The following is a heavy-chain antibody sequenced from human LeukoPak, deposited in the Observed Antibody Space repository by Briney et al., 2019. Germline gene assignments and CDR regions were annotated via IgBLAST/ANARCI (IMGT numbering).Heavy chain of an antibody. CDR2: IIPILGIA. J-gene: IGHJ4*02. V-gene: IGHV1-69*04. Sequence: ASVKVSCKASGGTFSSYAISWVRQAPGQGLEWMGRIIPILGIANYAQKFQGRVTITADKSTSTAYMELSSLRSEDTAVYYCASRSYYYDSSGGFDYWGQGTLVTVSS. D-gene: IGHD3-22*01. CDR3: ASRSYYYDSSGGFDY. CDR1: GGTFSSYA.